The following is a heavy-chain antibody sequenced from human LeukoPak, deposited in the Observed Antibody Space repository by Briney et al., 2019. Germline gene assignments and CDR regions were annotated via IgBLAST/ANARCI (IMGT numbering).Heavy chain of an antibody. J-gene: IGHJ4*02. D-gene: IGHD1-26*01. CDR3: ARDLSGRYSYDY. V-gene: IGHV3-30-3*01. CDR2: ISYDGSKK. CDR1: GFTFNSYG. Sequence: GGSLRLSCAAYGFTFNSYGMHWVRQAPGKGLEWVAVISYDGSKKYYADSVKGRFSISRDNSKSTLNLQMNSLRAEDTAVYYCARDLSGRYSYDYWGQGTLVTVSS.